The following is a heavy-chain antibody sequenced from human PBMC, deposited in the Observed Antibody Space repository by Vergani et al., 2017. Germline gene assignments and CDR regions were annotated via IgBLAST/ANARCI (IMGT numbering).Heavy chain of an antibody. CDR1: GFTFSSYA. Sequence: EVQLLESGGGLVQPGGSLRLSCAASGFTFSSYAMSWIRQAPGKGLEWVSAISGSGGSTYYADSVKGRFTISRDNSKNTLYLQMNSLRAEDTAVYYCAKDPMVRGVIITLFDYWGQGTLVTVSS. J-gene: IGHJ4*02. CDR3: AKDPMVRGVIITLFDY. V-gene: IGHV3-23*01. CDR2: ISGSGGST. D-gene: IGHD3-10*01.